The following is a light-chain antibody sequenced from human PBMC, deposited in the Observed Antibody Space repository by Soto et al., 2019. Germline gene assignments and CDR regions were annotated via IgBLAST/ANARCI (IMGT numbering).Light chain of an antibody. J-gene: IGKJ1*01. Sequence: DLPMTQSPSTLSASVGDRVTITCRASQSISSWLAWYQQKPGKAPKLLIYKASSLESGVPSRFSGSGSGTEFTVTISSLQPDDFATYYCQQYNSYSPTWTFGQGTKVEIK. CDR1: QSISSW. CDR3: QQYNSYSPTWT. CDR2: KAS. V-gene: IGKV1-5*03.